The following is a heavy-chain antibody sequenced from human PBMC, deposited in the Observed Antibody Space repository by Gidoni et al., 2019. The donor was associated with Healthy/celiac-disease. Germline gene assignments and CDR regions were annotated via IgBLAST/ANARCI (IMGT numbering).Heavy chain of an antibody. Sequence: QVQLVQSGAEVKKPGASVKVSCKVSGYALTELSMHWVRQAPGKGLEWMGGFDPEDGETIYAQKFQGRVTMTEDTSTDTAYMELSSLRSEDTAVYYCATATDSSGYYQPYYFDYWGQGTLVTVSS. D-gene: IGHD3-22*01. CDR2: FDPEDGET. J-gene: IGHJ4*02. CDR3: ATATDSSGYYQPYYFDY. V-gene: IGHV1-24*01. CDR1: GYALTELS.